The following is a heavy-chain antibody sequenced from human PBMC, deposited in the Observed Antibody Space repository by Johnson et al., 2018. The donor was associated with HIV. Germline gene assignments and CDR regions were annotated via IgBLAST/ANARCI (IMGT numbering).Heavy chain of an antibody. CDR1: GFTFSSYA. CDR3: AKGATYYYGSGSYYTGSAFDI. Sequence: VQLVESGGGLVQPGGSLRLSCAASGFTFSSYAMSWVRQAPGKGLEWVSAISGSGGSTYYADSVKGRFTISRDNSKNTLYLQMNSLRAEDTAVDYCAKGATYYYGSGSYYTGSAFDIWGQGTMVTVSS. V-gene: IGHV3-23*04. J-gene: IGHJ3*02. D-gene: IGHD3-10*01. CDR2: ISGSGGST.